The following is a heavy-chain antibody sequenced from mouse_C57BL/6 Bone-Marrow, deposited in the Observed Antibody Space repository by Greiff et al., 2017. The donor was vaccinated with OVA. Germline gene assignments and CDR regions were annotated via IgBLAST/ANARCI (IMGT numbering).Heavy chain of an antibody. V-gene: IGHV14-4*01. J-gene: IGHJ3*01. CDR1: GFNIKDDY. CDR3: TTDSRGFAY. Sequence: EVKLLESGAELVRPGASVKLSCTASGFNIKDDYMHWVKQRPEQGLEWIGWIDPENGDTEYASKFQGKATITADTSSNTAYLQLSSLTSEDTAVYYCTTDSRGFAYWGQGTLVTVSA. D-gene: IGHD3-2*01. CDR2: IDPENGDT.